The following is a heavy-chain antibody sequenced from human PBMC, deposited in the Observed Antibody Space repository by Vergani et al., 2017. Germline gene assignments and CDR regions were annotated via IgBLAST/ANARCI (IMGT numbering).Heavy chain of an antibody. Sequence: QVQLVESGGGVVQPGGSLRLSCAASGFTFSSYGMHWVRQAPGKGLEWVAFIRYDGSNKYYADSVKGRFTISRDNSKNTLYLQMNSLRAEDTAVYYCANPLRYCSGGSCYSYYYGMDVWGQGP. J-gene: IGHJ6*02. CDR3: ANPLRYCSGGSCYSYYYGMDV. V-gene: IGHV3-30*02. CDR1: GFTFSSYG. CDR2: IRYDGSNK. D-gene: IGHD2-15*01.